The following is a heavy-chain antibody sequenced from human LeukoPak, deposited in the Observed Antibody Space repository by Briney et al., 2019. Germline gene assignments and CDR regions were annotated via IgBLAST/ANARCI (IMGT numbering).Heavy chain of an antibody. Sequence: GSLRLSCAASGFTFSSYWMSWVRQAPGKGLEWVANIKQDGSEKYYVDSVKGRFTISRDNAKNSLYLQMNSLRAEDTAVYYCATQDDFWSGYFFDYWGQGTLVTVSS. CDR1: GFTFSSYW. D-gene: IGHD3-3*01. CDR3: ATQDDFWSGYFFDY. V-gene: IGHV3-7*01. J-gene: IGHJ4*02. CDR2: IKQDGSEK.